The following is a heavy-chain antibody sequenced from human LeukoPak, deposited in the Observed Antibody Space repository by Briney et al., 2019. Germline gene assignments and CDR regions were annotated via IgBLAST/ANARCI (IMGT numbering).Heavy chain of an antibody. CDR1: GFTFSSYS. V-gene: IGHV3-21*01. CDR2: ISSSSSYI. D-gene: IGHD3-10*01. Sequence: PGGSLRLSCAASGFTFSSYSMNWVRQAPGKGLEWVSSISSSSSYIYYADSVKGRFTISRDNAKNSLYLQMNSLRAEDTAVYYCARLSRGSGRDAFDIWGQGTMVTLSS. J-gene: IGHJ3*02. CDR3: ARLSRGSGRDAFDI.